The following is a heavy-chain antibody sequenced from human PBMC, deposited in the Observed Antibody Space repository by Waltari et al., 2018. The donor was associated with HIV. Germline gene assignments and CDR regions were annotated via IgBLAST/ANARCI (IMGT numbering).Heavy chain of an antibody. J-gene: IGHJ4*02. CDR1: GIPFKNAW. CDR2: IRSKTDGGAT. Sequence: VQLVESGGALVTPGGSLKISCAVSGIPFKNAWLRWVRQAPGKGLQWLGHIRSKTDGGATDYAAPLSGRFAISTDDFNNTMFLEMKTLKVDDTAVYYCTTFEMGTTRNFWGQGTLVTVSS. D-gene: IGHD1-26*01. CDR3: TTFEMGTTRNF. V-gene: IGHV3-15*02.